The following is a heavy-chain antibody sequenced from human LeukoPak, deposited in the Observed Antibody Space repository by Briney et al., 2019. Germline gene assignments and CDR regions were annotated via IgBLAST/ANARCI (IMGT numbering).Heavy chain of an antibody. CDR3: ATTFNIAVAGTTGADY. J-gene: IGHJ4*02. Sequence: ASVKVSCKASGYTFTGYYMHWVRQAPGQGLEWMGIINPSGGSTSYAQKFQGRVTMTRDTSTSTVYMELSSLRSEDTAVYYCATTFNIAVAGTTGADYWGQGTLVTVSS. CDR2: INPSGGST. V-gene: IGHV1-46*01. D-gene: IGHD6-19*01. CDR1: GYTFTGYY.